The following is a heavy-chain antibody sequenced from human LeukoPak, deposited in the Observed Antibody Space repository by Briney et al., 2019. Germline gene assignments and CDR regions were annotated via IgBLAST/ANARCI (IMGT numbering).Heavy chain of an antibody. Sequence: GGSLRLSCAPSGFTFSSYAMHWVRQAPGKGLERVAVISYDGSNKYSADSVKGRFTISRDNSKITLYLQMNSLRAEDTAVYYCARTKDHTTGTYYYYYGMDVWGQGTTVTVSS. V-gene: IGHV3-30*04. CDR1: GFTFSSYA. CDR2: ISYDGSNK. CDR3: ARTKDHTTGTYYYYYGMDV. J-gene: IGHJ6*02. D-gene: IGHD1-1*01.